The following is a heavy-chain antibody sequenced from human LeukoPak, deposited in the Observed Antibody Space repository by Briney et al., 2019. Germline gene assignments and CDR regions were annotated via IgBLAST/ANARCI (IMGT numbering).Heavy chain of an antibody. CDR1: GFTFTSSA. V-gene: IGHV1-58*01. D-gene: IGHD1-26*01. Sequence: GASAKVSCKASGFTFTSSAVQWVRQARGQRLEWIGWIVVGSGNTNYAQKFQERVTITRDMSTSTAYMELSSLRSEDTAVYYCAADPGATNYYYYYYMDVWGKGTTVTVSS. J-gene: IGHJ6*03. CDR2: IVVGSGNT. CDR3: AADPGATNYYYYYYMDV.